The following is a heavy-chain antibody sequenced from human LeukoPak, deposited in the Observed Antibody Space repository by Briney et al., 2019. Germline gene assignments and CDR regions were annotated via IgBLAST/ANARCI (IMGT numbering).Heavy chain of an antibody. V-gene: IGHV3-30*18. CDR2: ISDDGSNK. CDR3: AKNHEDYRCAWKNYFDY. CDR1: GFTFSYYG. D-gene: IGHD6-19*01. J-gene: IGHJ4*02. Sequence: GRSLRLSCAASGFTFSYYGMHWVRQAPGKGLEWVALISDDGSNKYHSDSVKGRFTISRDNSEKMLYLQMNSLRAEDTAVYYCAKNHEDYRCAWKNYFDYRGQGTLVTVSS.